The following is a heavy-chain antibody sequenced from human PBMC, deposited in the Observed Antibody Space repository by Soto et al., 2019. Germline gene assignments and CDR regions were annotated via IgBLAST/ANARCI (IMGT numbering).Heavy chain of an antibody. J-gene: IGHJ6*02. V-gene: IGHV3-21*02. CDR1: GFTFASYN. CDR3: ARDCSGGSCYPGMDV. Sequence: EVQLVESGGGLVTFGGSLRLSCASSGFTFASYNMLWVRQAPGKGLEWLSSISSSGYIFSTDSVRGRFTISRDNAKNSVYLQINSLRAEDTAVYFCARDCSGGSCYPGMDVWGQGTTVTVSS. CDR2: ISSSGYI. D-gene: IGHD2-15*01.